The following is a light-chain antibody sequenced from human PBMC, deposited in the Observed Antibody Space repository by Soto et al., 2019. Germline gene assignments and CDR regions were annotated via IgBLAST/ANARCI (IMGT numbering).Light chain of an antibody. CDR3: QTWGTGTLV. CDR1: TGHRSYA. CDR2: LNSDGSH. V-gene: IGLV4-69*01. J-gene: IGLJ2*01. Sequence: QSVLTQSPSASASLGASVKLTCTLSTGHRSYAIAWHQQQPEKGPRYLMKLNSDGSHSKGDGIPDRFSGSSSGAERYLTISSLQSEDEADYYCQTWGTGTLVFGGGTKLTVL.